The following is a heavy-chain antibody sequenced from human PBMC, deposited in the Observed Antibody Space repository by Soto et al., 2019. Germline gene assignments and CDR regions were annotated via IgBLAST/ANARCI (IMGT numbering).Heavy chain of an antibody. V-gene: IGHV3-33*03. Sequence: QVPLVESGGGVVQPGGSLRLSCAASGFTFSSFGMHWVRQAPGKGLEWVAVIWHDGRNKYYADFGKGRLTIARHNSKNTSDLQMNSLRAEDRAVYYCAASYPALDCWGQGTLVTVSS. CDR2: IWHDGRNK. D-gene: IGHD1-26*01. CDR3: AASYPALDC. J-gene: IGHJ4*02. CDR1: GFTFSSFG.